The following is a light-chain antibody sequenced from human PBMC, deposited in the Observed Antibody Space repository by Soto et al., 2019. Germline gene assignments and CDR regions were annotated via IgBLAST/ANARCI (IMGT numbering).Light chain of an antibody. V-gene: IGLV2-14*01. J-gene: IGLJ1*01. CDR2: EVN. Sequence: QSALTQPASVSGSPGQSITISCTGTSSEIGRYNYVSWFQQHPGKVPKLVIFEVNYRPSGVSDRFSGSKSGNTASLTITGLQAEDEADYYCTSCITANTRCVFGSGTNLTVL. CDR1: SSEIGRYNY. CDR3: TSCITANTRCV.